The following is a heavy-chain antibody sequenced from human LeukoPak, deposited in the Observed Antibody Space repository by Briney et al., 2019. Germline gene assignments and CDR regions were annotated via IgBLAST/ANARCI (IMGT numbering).Heavy chain of an antibody. D-gene: IGHD5-24*01. J-gene: IGHJ5*02. Sequence: PSETLSLTCTVSGGSISSGGYYWSWIRQPPGKGLEWIGYIYYSGSTYYNPSLKSRVTISVDTSKNQFSLNLSSVTAADTAIYYCAKWGREGYSSRWFDPWGQGALVTVSS. CDR1: GGSISSGGYY. V-gene: IGHV4-30-4*08. CDR3: AKWGREGYSSRWFDP. CDR2: IYYSGST.